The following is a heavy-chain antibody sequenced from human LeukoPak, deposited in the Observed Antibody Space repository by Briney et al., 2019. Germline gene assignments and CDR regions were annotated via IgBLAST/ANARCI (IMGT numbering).Heavy chain of an antibody. J-gene: IGHJ5*02. V-gene: IGHV4-59*08. CDR2: IYYSGST. CDR3: ARHGDCSSTSCYDINSWFDP. D-gene: IGHD2-2*03. Sequence: SETLSLTCTVSGGSISSYYWSWIRQPPGKGLEWIGYIYYSGSTNYNPSLKSRVTISVDTSKNQFSLKLSSVTAADTAVYYCARHGDCSSTSCYDINSWFDPWGQGTLVTVSS. CDR1: GGSISSYY.